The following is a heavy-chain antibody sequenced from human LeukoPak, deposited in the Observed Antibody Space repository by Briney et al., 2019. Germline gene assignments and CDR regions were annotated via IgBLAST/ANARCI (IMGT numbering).Heavy chain of an antibody. Sequence: GGSLRLSCAASGFTFSSFAMHWVRQAPGKGLEWVAVISFDGSDKYYADAVKGRFTISRDNSENTVYLQMNSLRAEDTAVYYCARDLDSSGYYYAYWGQGSLVTASS. J-gene: IGHJ4*02. CDR2: ISFDGSDK. V-gene: IGHV3-30*04. CDR3: ARDLDSSGYYYAY. D-gene: IGHD3-22*01. CDR1: GFTFSSFA.